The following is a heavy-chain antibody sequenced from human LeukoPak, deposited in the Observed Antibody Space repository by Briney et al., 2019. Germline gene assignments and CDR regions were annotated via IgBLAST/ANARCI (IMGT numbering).Heavy chain of an antibody. V-gene: IGHV4-39*07. CDR3: ARAPYVWGGYRSTGWFDP. CDR1: GGSISSSSYY. Sequence: SETLSLTCTVSGGSISSSSYYWGWIRQPPGKGLEWIGSIYYSGSTYYNPSLKSRVTISVDTSKNQFSLKLSSVTAADTAVYYCARAPYVWGGYRSTGWFDPWGQGTLVTVSS. J-gene: IGHJ5*02. D-gene: IGHD3-16*02. CDR2: IYYSGST.